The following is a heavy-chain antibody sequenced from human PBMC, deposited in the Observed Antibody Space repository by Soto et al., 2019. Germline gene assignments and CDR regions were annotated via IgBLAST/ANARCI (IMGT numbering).Heavy chain of an antibody. D-gene: IGHD6-19*01. CDR2: ISYDGSNK. CDR1: GFTFGHFG. J-gene: IGHJ6*02. Sequence: QVQLVESGGGVVQPGRSLRLSCGASGFTFGHFGLHWVRQAPGKGLEWVAVISYDGSNKYYADSVKGRFTISRDKFKNMLFLHMNILTVEDSAVYYWAGLEQWLILNYIYDMDVWGQGTTVTVSS. CDR3: AGLEQWLILNYIYDMDV. V-gene: IGHV3-30-3*01.